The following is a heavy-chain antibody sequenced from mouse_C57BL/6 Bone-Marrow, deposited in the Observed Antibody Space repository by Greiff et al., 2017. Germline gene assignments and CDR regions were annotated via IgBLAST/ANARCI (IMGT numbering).Heavy chain of an antibody. V-gene: IGHV1-55*01. Sequence: QVQLQQSGTVLARPGASVKMSCKTSGYTFTSYWITWVKQRPGQGLEWIGDIYPGSGSTNYNEKFKSKATLTVDTSSSTAYMQLSSLTSEDSAVYYCARGVTTSPFYAMDYWGQGTSVTVSS. J-gene: IGHJ4*01. CDR3: ARGVTTSPFYAMDY. D-gene: IGHD2-1*01. CDR2: IYPGSGST. CDR1: GYTFTSYW.